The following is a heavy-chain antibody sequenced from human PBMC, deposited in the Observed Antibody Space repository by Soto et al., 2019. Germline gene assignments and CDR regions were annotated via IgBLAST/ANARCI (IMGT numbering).Heavy chain of an antibody. CDR1: GYTFRTHG. J-gene: IGHJ4*02. Sequence: ASVKVSCKASGYTFRTHGVSWVRRAPGQGLEWMGWISGYNGNTNYAQKFQGRVTMTTETSTNTAYMELRSLRAEDTAVYYCAKLLVLEYEVQDFDLWGQGAQVTVSS. CDR2: ISGYNGNT. D-gene: IGHD2-8*02. V-gene: IGHV1-18*04. CDR3: AKLLVLEYEVQDFDL.